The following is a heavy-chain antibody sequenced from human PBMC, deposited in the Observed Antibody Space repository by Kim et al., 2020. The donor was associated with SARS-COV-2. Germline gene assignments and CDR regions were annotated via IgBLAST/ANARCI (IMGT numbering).Heavy chain of an antibody. CDR3: ARVVPAAIIIGWFDP. D-gene: IGHD2-2*02. Sequence: QKFQGRVTITADESTSTAYMELSSLRSEDTAVYYCARVVPAAIIIGWFDPWGQGTLVTVSS. J-gene: IGHJ5*02. V-gene: IGHV1-69*01.